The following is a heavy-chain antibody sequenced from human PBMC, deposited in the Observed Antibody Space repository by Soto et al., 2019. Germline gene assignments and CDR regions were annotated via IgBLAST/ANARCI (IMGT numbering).Heavy chain of an antibody. CDR2: MSSTGST. Sequence: QVQLQESGPGLVEPSQTLTLTCSVSGDSISSGRFYWSWIRQHPEKGLEWIGYMSSTGSTYYNPSLQSRLTMSLDASKNHFSLKLSSVTAADTAVYYCAREYSYGHDYWGQGTRVTVSS. CDR1: GDSISSGRFY. J-gene: IGHJ4*02. CDR3: AREYSYGHDY. V-gene: IGHV4-31*02. D-gene: IGHD5-18*01.